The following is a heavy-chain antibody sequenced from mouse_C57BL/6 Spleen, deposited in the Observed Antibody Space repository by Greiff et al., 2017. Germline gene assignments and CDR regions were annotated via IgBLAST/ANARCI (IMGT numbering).Heavy chain of an antibody. D-gene: IGHD2-1*01. J-gene: IGHJ3*01. CDR2: INPNYGTT. CDR1: GYSFTDYN. Sequence: VQLQQSGPELVKPGASVKISCKASGYSFTDYNMNWVKQSHGKSLEWIGVINPNYGTTSYNQKFKGKATLTVDQSSSTAYMQLNSLTSEDSAVYYGARGGGGNYVVWFAYWGQGTLVTVSA. CDR3: ARGGGGNYVVWFAY. V-gene: IGHV1-39*01.